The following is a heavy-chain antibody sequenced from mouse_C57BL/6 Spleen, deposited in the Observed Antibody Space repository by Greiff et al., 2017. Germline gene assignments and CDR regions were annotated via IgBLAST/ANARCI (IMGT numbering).Heavy chain of an antibody. CDR3: AREDDGYYFAWFAY. J-gene: IGHJ3*01. Sequence: QVQLKQPGAELVKPGASVKLSCKASGYTFTSYWMHWVKQRPGRGLEWIGRIDPNSGGTKYNEKFKSKATLTVDKPSSTAYMQLSSLTSEESAVYYGAREDDGYYFAWFAYWGQGTLVTVSA. D-gene: IGHD2-3*01. CDR2: IDPNSGGT. V-gene: IGHV1-72*01. CDR1: GYTFTSYW.